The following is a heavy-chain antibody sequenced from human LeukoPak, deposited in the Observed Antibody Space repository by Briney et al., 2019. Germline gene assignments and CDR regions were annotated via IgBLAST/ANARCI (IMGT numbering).Heavy chain of an antibody. V-gene: IGHV1-46*01. D-gene: IGHD3-22*01. J-gene: IGHJ4*02. CDR1: GGTFSRYA. CDR2: INPSGGST. CDR3: ARAGGYDSSGYYYREPFDY. Sequence: ASVKVSCKASGGTFSRYAISWVRQAPGQGLEWMGIINPSGGSTSYAQKFQGRVTMTRDTSTSTVYMELSSLRSEDTAVYYCARAGGYDSSGYYYREPFDYWGQGTLVTVSS.